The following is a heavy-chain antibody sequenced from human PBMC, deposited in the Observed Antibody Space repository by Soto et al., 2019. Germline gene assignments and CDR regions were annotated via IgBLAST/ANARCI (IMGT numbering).Heavy chain of an antibody. V-gene: IGHV1-18*04. CDR3: TRDLFIIATSTVTTEAF. J-gene: IGHJ4*02. Sequence: VELVQSGAEVKKPGASVRVSCKASGYTFSSFGLSWVRQAPGQGPGWMGWISPETGKTEYSHKFQGRVTMTTDTSARTLFLDLGSLTSDDTAVYHCTRDLFIIATSTVTTEAFWGQGTLVTVSS. CDR1: GYTFSSFG. CDR2: ISPETGKT. D-gene: IGHD4-17*01.